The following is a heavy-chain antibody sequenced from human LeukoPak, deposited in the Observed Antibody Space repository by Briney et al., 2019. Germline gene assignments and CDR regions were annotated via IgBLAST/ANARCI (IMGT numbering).Heavy chain of an antibody. D-gene: IGHD2-21*02. J-gene: IGHJ4*02. CDR1: GGTFSSYA. CDR2: IIPIFGTA. V-gene: IGHV1-69*05. Sequence: SVKVSCKASGGTFSSYAISWVRQAPGQGLEWMGRIIPIFGTANYAQKFQGKVTITTDESASTAYMELSSLRSEDTAVYYCARDEGYCGGDCYSSGFDYWGQGTLVTVSS. CDR3: ARDEGYCGGDCYSSGFDY.